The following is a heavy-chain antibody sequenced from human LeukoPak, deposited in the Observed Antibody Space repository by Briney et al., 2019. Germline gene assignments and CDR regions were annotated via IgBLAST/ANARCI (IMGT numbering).Heavy chain of an antibody. Sequence: ASVKVSCKASGYTFTSYAMHWVRQAPGQRLEWMGWINAGNGNTKYSQKFQGRVTITRDTSASTACMELSSLRSEDTAVYYCARTPPVVVSDDAFDIWGQGTMVTVPS. CDR1: GYTFTSYA. J-gene: IGHJ3*02. CDR3: ARTPPVVVSDDAFDI. D-gene: IGHD2-15*01. V-gene: IGHV1-3*01. CDR2: INAGNGNT.